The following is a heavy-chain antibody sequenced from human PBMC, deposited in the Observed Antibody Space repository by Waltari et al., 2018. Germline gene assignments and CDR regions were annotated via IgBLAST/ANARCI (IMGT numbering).Heavy chain of an antibody. V-gene: IGHV7-4-1*02. J-gene: IGHJ4*02. D-gene: IGHD3-3*01. CDR1: GYTFTSYA. CDR2: NNHHTGNP. CDR3: ARGDFYRVYHFDH. Sequence: QVQLVQSGSELKKPGASVKVSCKASGYTFTSYAMNWVRQAPGQGLEWMGWNNHHTGNPTDAQGFTGRVVFFLDTSGRKGNLEIRRLKAGEHGVEFWARGDFYRVYHFDHRGQGTLVTVSS.